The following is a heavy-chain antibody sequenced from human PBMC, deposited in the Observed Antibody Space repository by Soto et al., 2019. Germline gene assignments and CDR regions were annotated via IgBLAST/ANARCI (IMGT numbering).Heavy chain of an antibody. D-gene: IGHD3-9*01. V-gene: IGHV3-23*01. CDR1: GFTFSSYA. J-gene: IGHJ5*02. CDR2: ISGSGGST. CDR3: AKDPLRYFDWLLSPNWFDP. Sequence: PGGSLRLSCAASGFTFSSYAMSWVRQAPGKGLEWVSAISGSGGSTYYADSVKGRFTISRDNSKNTLYLQMNSLRAEDTAVYYCAKDPLRYFDWLLSPNWFDPWGKGTLVTVSS.